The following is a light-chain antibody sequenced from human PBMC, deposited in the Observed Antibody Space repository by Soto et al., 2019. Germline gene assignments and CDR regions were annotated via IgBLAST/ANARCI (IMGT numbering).Light chain of an antibody. CDR3: QQSYSTLFT. Sequence: IQMTQFPSSLSASVGDRVTITCRAGQTFIRYLNWYQQKPGRAPNLLIYSVSNLQSRVTSRFSGSRSGTEFTRTISDLQPEDFSTYYFQQSYSTLFTFGPGTKVEIK. V-gene: IGKV1-39*01. J-gene: IGKJ3*01. CDR2: SVS. CDR1: QTFIRY.